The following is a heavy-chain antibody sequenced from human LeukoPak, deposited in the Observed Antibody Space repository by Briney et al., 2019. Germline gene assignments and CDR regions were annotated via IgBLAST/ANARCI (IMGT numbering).Heavy chain of an antibody. CDR3: ATHYRG. CDR2: IKEDGSEK. V-gene: IGHV3-7*01. J-gene: IGHJ4*02. Sequence: GGSLRLFCVGSGFMFNKYWIGWVRQAPGKGLEWVACIKEDGSEKYYVDSVKGRFTISRDNAKNSLYLQMNSLGAEDTAVYYCATHYRGGGQGTLVIVSS. CDR1: GFMFNKYW. D-gene: IGHD3-10*01.